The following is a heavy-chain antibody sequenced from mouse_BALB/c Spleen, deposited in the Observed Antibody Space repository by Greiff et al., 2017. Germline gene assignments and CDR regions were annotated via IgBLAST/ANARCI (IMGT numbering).Heavy chain of an antibody. V-gene: IGHV5-17*02. CDR2: ISSGSSTI. J-gene: IGHJ4*01. CDR3: ARAHYYGSSCAMDY. CDR1: GFTFSSFG. D-gene: IGHD1-1*01. Sequence: EVQLVESGGGLVQPGGSRKLSCAASGFTFSSFGMHWVRQAPEKGLEWVAYISSGSSTIYYADTVKGRFTISRDNPKNTLFLQMTSLRSEDTAMYYCARAHYYGSSCAMDYWGQGTSVTVSS.